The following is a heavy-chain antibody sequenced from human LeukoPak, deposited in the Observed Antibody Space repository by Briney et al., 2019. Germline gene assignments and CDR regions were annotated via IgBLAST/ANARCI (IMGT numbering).Heavy chain of an antibody. CDR1: GFTFSSYA. D-gene: IGHD2-15*01. Sequence: GRSLRLSCAASGFTFSSYAMHWVRQAPGEGLEGVAVISYDGSNKYYADSVKGRFTISRHNSKNTPYLQMNSLRAEDTAVYYCAREGLYCSGGSCYFDYWGQGTLVTVSS. CDR2: ISYDGSNK. J-gene: IGHJ4*02. V-gene: IGHV3-30-3*01. CDR3: AREGLYCSGGSCYFDY.